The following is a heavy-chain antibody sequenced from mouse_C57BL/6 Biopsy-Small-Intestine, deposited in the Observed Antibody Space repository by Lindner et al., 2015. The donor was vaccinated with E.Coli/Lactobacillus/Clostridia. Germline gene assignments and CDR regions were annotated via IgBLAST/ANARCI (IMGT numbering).Heavy chain of an antibody. CDR3: ARSTYGSSHWYFDF. J-gene: IGHJ1*03. D-gene: IGHD1-1*01. CDR2: IYPGDGDT. CDR1: GYAFSSYW. Sequence: VQLQESGAELVKPGASVKISCRASGYAFSSYWMNWVKQRPGKGLEWIGQIYPGDGDTDYNGKFKGKATLTADKSSSTAYMQLSSLTSEDSAVYFCARSTYGSSHWYFDFWGTGTTVTVSS. V-gene: IGHV1-80*01.